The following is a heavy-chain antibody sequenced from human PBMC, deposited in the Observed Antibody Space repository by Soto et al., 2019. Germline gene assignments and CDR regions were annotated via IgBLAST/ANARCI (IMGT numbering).Heavy chain of an antibody. D-gene: IGHD6-19*01. J-gene: IGHJ3*02. CDR1: SGSISSSNW. V-gene: IGHV4-4*02. CDR2: IYHSGST. Sequence: SETLSLTCAVSSGSISSSNWWSWVRQPPGKGLEWIGKIYHSGSTNYNPSLKSRVTISVDKSKNQFSLKLSSVTAADTAVYYCARDLQSSGWGDAFDIWGQGTMVTVSS. CDR3: ARDLQSSGWGDAFDI.